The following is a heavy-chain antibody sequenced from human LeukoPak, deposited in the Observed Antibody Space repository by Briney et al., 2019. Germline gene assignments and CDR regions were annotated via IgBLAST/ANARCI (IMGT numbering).Heavy chain of an antibody. J-gene: IGHJ4*02. V-gene: IGHV4-39*01. CDR1: GGSISSSSYY. D-gene: IGHD4-17*01. CDR3: ARHVPTVTLSGFDY. CDR2: IYYSGST. Sequence: SETLSLTCTVSGGSISSSSYYWGWIRQPPGKGLEWIGSIYYSGSTYYNPSLKGRVTISVDTSKNQFSLKLSSVTAADTAVYYCARHVPTVTLSGFDYWGQGTLVTVSS.